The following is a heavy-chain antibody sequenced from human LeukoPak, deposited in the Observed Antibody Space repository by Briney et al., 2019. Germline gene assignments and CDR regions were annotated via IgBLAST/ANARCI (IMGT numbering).Heavy chain of an antibody. CDR3: AKRYTDTGSFDY. D-gene: IGHD5-24*01. CDR1: GFTFSSYA. J-gene: IGHJ4*02. CDR2: ISGSGDIT. Sequence: GGSLRLSCAASGFTFSSYAMSWVRQAPGKGLEWVSAISGSGDITHYADSVKGRFTISGDNSKNTLYLQMNSLRAEDTAVYYCAKRYTDTGSFDYWGQGTLVTVSS. V-gene: IGHV3-23*01.